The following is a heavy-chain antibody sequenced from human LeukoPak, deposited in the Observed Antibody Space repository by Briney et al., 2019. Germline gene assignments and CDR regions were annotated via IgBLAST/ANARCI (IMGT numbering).Heavy chain of an antibody. CDR2: MNPNSGKT. Sequence: ASVKVSCKASGYTFTSYDINWVRQATGQGLEWMGWMNPNSGKTGYAQKFQGRVTMTRNTSIGTAYMELSSLRSEDTAVYYCARGRVGARRQVFDYWGQGTLVTVSS. CDR1: GYTFTSYD. D-gene: IGHD2-15*01. V-gene: IGHV1-8*01. J-gene: IGHJ4*02. CDR3: ARGRVGARRQVFDY.